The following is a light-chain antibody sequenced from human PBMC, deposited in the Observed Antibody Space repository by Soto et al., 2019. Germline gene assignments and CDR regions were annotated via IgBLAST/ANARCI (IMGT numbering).Light chain of an antibody. CDR2: QDS. Sequence: SYELTQPPSVSVSPGQTASITCSGAKLGDKYACWYQQKPGQSPVLVIYQDSKRPSGIPERFSGSNSGNTATLTISGTQAMDEADYYCQAWDSSTGRVFGTGTKLTVL. V-gene: IGLV3-1*01. CDR3: QAWDSSTGRV. J-gene: IGLJ1*01. CDR1: KLGDKY.